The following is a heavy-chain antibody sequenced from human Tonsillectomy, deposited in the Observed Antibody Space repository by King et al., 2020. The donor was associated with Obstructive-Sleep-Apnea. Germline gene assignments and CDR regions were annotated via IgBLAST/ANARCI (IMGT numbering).Heavy chain of an antibody. CDR2: FYYSGST. CDR3: ARAPNGDHGDYFDY. J-gene: IGHJ4*02. CDR1: GVSISSSSYY. Sequence: QLQESGPGLVKPSETLSLTCTVSGVSISSSSYYWGWIRQPPGKGLEWIGSFYYSGSTYYNPSLKSRVTLSVDTSKNQFSLKLSSVTAADTAVYYCARAPNGDHGDYFDYWGQGTLVTVSS. D-gene: IGHD4-17*01. V-gene: IGHV4-39*07.